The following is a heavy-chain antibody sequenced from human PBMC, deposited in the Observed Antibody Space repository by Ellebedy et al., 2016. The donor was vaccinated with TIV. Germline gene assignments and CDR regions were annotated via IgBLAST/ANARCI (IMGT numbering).Heavy chain of an antibody. CDR3: AKDTRAVGLLIDY. Sequence: PGGSLRLSCAASGFTFSTFGMHWVRQRPGKGLEWVAVIWYDGSKEYYADSVKGRFTISRDNSKNTVYLQMGSLRAEDTAVYYCAKDTRAVGLLIDYWGQGTMVTVSS. J-gene: IGHJ4*02. V-gene: IGHV3-33*06. D-gene: IGHD1-26*01. CDR2: IWYDGSKE. CDR1: GFTFSTFG.